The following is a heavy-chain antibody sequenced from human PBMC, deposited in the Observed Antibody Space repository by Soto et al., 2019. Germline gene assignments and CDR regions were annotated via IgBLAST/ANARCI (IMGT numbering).Heavy chain of an antibody. J-gene: IGHJ6*02. CDR3: ARYTYTSRYSYYGMDV. Sequence: LRLSFTTSGFTFVDYAISWFRQAPGKGLEWVGVVRSKAYGGTTDYAASVKGRFDISRDDSKSIAYLQMNSVTTEDTAVYFCARYTYTSRYSYYGMDVWGHGTTVTVSS. CDR1: GFTFVDYA. D-gene: IGHD6-13*01. V-gene: IGHV3-49*03. CDR2: VRSKAYGGTT.